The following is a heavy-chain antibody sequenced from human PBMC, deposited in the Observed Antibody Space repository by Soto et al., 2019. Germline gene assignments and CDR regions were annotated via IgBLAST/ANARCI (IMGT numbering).Heavy chain of an antibody. CDR1: GYTFTRYS. D-gene: IGHD2-8*01. CDR2: INPNTGGT. J-gene: IGHJ1*01. Sequence: QVQLVQSGAEVKKPGASVKVSCRASGYTFTRYSVHWVRQAPGQGLEWMGWINPNTGGTICAPKLEGRVTLTTDPSVRTVYMEVRSLRSDDTAVFYCSVYFDDLQEASFWGQGTLVTVTS. V-gene: IGHV1-2*02. CDR3: SVYFDDLQEASF.